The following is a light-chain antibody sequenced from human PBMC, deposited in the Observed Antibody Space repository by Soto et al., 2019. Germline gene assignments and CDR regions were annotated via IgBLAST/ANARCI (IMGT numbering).Light chain of an antibody. CDR2: DGG. J-gene: IGLJ1*01. V-gene: IGLV3-21*02. Sequence: SYELTQAPSVSVTPGQTAMIPCGGKDVGLKSVHWYQQKPGQAPVVVVFDGGARPSGIPDRFSGSTSGSTATLTISRVEAGDEADYFCQVWDSPSDHYVFGTGTKLTVL. CDR3: QVWDSPSDHYV. CDR1: DVGLKS.